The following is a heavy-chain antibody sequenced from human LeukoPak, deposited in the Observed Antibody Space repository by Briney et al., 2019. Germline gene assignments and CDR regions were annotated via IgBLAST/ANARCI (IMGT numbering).Heavy chain of an antibody. CDR3: ARAGSYDSSGYSPVDLGY. V-gene: IGHV3-30*01. Sequence: PGGSLRLSCAASGFTFSSYAMHWVRQAPGKGLEWVAVMSYDGSNKYYADSVKGRFTISRDNSKNTLYLQMNSLRAEDTAVYYCARAGSYDSSGYSPVDLGYWGQGTLVTVSS. D-gene: IGHD3-22*01. CDR1: GFTFSSYA. CDR2: MSYDGSNK. J-gene: IGHJ4*02.